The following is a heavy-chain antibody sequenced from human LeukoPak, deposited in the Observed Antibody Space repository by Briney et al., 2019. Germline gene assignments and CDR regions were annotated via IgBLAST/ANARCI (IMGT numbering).Heavy chain of an antibody. J-gene: IGHJ4*02. CDR1: GGSISSGDYY. D-gene: IGHD2/OR15-2a*01. CDR2: IYYSGST. CDR3: ARVGNMEFDY. Sequence: SETLSLTCTVSGGSISSGDYYWSWIRQPPGKGLEWIGYIYYSGSTYYNPSLKSRVTISVDTSKNQFSLKLSSVTAANTAVYYCARVGNMEFDYWGQGTLVTVSS. V-gene: IGHV4-30-4*01.